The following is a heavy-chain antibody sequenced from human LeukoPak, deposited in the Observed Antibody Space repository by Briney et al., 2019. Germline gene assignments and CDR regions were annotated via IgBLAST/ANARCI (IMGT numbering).Heavy chain of an antibody. CDR1: GFTFSSYA. Sequence: PGGSLRLSCAASGFTFSSYAMSWVRQAPGKGLEWVSVISCSGGSTHYTDPVKGRFTISRDNSKNTLYLQMNSLRAEDTAVYYCTSLSDAIESFGTRNYWGQGTLVTVSS. D-gene: IGHD2-8*01. J-gene: IGHJ4*02. V-gene: IGHV3-23*01. CDR3: TSLSDAIESFGTRNY. CDR2: ISCSGGST.